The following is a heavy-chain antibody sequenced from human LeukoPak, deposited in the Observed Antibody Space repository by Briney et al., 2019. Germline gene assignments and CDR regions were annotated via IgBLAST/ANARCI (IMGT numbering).Heavy chain of an antibody. J-gene: IGHJ4*02. D-gene: IGHD6-19*01. CDR1: GYTFTSYA. V-gene: IGHV7-4-1*02. CDR2: INTNTGNP. Sequence: ASVKVSCKASGYTFTSYAMNWVRQAPGQGLEWMGWINTNTGNPTYAQGFTGRFVFSLDPSVSTAYLQISSLKAEDTAVYYCARGVQIAVASLFDYWGQGTLVTVSS. CDR3: ARGVQIAVASLFDY.